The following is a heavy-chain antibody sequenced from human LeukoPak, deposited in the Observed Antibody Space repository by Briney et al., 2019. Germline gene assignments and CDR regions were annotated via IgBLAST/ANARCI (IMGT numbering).Heavy chain of an antibody. V-gene: IGHV3-49*04. Sequence: PGGSLRLSCTTSGFTFGDYAMSWVRQAPGKGLEWVGFIRGNAYGGTTEYATSVQGRFTISRHDSTSIAYLQMNSLKTADTAVYYCARVRGIEEFDYWGQGTLVTVSS. J-gene: IGHJ4*02. CDR3: ARVRGIEEFDY. CDR1: GFTFGDYA. CDR2: IRGNAYGGTT. D-gene: IGHD3-10*01.